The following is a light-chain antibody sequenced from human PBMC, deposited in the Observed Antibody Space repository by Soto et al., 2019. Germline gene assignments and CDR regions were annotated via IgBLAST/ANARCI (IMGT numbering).Light chain of an antibody. CDR3: QQYYSTPLT. Sequence: DIVMTQSPDSLAVSLGERATINCKSSQSVLYSSNNKNYLAWYQQKPGQPPKLLIYWASTRESGVPDRFSGSGSGPDFTLTISSLQAEDVAVYYCQQYYSTPLTFGGGTKVVIK. V-gene: IGKV4-1*01. CDR2: WAS. J-gene: IGKJ4*01. CDR1: QSVLYSSNNKNY.